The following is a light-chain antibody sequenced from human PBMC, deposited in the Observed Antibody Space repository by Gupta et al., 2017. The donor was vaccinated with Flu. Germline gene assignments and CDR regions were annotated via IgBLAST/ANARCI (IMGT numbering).Light chain of an antibody. CDR1: QRLAYSDGSTV. V-gene: IGKV2-30*01. CDR3: RQCEHWPWT. Sequence: FTIGPAASRYGSTSQRLAYSDGSTVLYWFQQRPGQSPRRLIYMASNRDSGVPDRFSGSGSGTEFTLKISRVEAEDVGIYFWRQCEHWPWTFGQGTKVEIK. J-gene: IGKJ1*01. CDR2: MAS.